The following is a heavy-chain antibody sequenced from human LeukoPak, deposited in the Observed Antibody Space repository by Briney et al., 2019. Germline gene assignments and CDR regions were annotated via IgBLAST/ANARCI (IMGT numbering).Heavy chain of an antibody. J-gene: IGHJ5*02. Sequence: SETLSLTYTVSGGSIRSYYWSWIRQTPGKGLEWIGYIYYSGSTNSNPSLKSRVTISVDTSKNQFSLRLSSVTAADTAVYYCARRGGGSSTDWFDPWGQGTLVTVSS. D-gene: IGHD6-6*01. CDR3: ARRGGGSSTDWFDP. V-gene: IGHV4-59*08. CDR1: GGSIRSYY. CDR2: IYYSGST.